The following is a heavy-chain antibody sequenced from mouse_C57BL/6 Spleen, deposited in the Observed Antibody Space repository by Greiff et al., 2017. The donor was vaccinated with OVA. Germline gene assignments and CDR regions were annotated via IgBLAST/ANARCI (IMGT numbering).Heavy chain of an antibody. CDR2: IDPETGGT. V-gene: IGHV1-15*01. D-gene: IGHD1-1*01. CDR3: TRDYGSSYAFDY. Sequence: VKLQQSGAELVRPGASVTLSCKASGYTFTDYEMHWVKQTPVHGLEWIGAIDPETGGTAYNQKFKGKAILTADKSSSTAYMELRSLTSEDSAVYYCTRDYGSSYAFDYWGQGTTLTVSS. CDR1: GYTFTDYE. J-gene: IGHJ2*01.